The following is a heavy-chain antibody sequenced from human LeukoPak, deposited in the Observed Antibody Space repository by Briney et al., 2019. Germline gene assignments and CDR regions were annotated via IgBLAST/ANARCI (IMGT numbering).Heavy chain of an antibody. CDR1: GFTFSSYA. V-gene: IGHV3-23*01. J-gene: IGHJ5*02. D-gene: IGHD3-3*01. Sequence: PGGSLRLSCEASGFTFSSYAMSWVRQAPEKGLEWVSAISGSGGSTYYADSVKGRFTISRDNSKNTLYLQMNSLRAEDTAVYYCARGTALRFLEWLSYNWFDPWGQGTLVTVSS. CDR3: ARGTALRFLEWLSYNWFDP. CDR2: ISGSGGST.